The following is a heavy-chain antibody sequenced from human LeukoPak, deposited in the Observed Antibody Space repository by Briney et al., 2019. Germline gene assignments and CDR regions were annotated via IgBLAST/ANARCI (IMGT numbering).Heavy chain of an antibody. V-gene: IGHV3-21*01. CDR1: GFTFSRYS. CDR3: AREGYGGAFDY. Sequence: GGSLRLSCAASGFTFSRYSMNWVRQAPGKGLEWVSSISSSRSYIYYADSVKGRFTISRDNAKNSLYLQMNSLRAEDTAVYYCAREGYGGAFDYWGQGTLVTVSS. CDR2: ISSSRSYI. D-gene: IGHD4-23*01. J-gene: IGHJ4*02.